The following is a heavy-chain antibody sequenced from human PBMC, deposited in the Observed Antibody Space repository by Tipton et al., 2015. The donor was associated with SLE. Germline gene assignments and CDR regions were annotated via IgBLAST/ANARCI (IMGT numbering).Heavy chain of an antibody. CDR2: IKQDGSEK. V-gene: IGHV3-7*01. CDR3: ASSFYCGGDCYPYYFDY. D-gene: IGHD2-21*01. Sequence: SLRLSCTASGFTFGYYAMSWVRQAPGKGLEWVANIKQDGSEKDYVGSVKGRFTISRDNAKNSLYLQMNSLRVEDTAVYYCASSFYCGGDCYPYYFDYWGQGTLITVSS. CDR1: GFTFGYYA. J-gene: IGHJ4*02.